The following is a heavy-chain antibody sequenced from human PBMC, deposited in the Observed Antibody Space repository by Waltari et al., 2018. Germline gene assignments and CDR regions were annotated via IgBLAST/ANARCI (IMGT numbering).Heavy chain of an antibody. D-gene: IGHD3-9*01. CDR1: GGPLSSYF. Sequence: QVQLQESGPGLVNPSDTLSLTCTVSGGPLSSYFWSWIRQPPGKGLECIGFVHHSGSINYNPSLRSRVTISVDSSKKQFSLKLHSATAADTAVYYCAGLDYAGYTSAFDVWGQGTMVTVSS. V-gene: IGHV4-59*07. CDR2: VHHSGSI. J-gene: IGHJ3*01. CDR3: AGLDYAGYTSAFDV.